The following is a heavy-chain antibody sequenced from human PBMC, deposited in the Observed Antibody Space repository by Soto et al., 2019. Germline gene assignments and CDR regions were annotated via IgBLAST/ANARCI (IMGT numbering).Heavy chain of an antibody. D-gene: IGHD2-15*01. Sequence: EVKLVESGGGLDKPGGSLRLSCAASGFTFSSYSMNWVRQAPGKGLEWVSFISSSGTYIYYADSVKGRFTISRDNADYSLNLQMNSLRAEDTAMYYCARGQYCSGGSCYVDLWGQGTLVTVSS. V-gene: IGHV3-21*01. CDR2: ISSSGTYI. J-gene: IGHJ4*02. CDR3: ARGQYCSGGSCYVDL. CDR1: GFTFSSYS.